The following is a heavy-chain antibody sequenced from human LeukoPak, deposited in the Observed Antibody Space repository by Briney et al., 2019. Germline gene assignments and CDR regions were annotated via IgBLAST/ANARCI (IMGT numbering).Heavy chain of an antibody. Sequence: PGGSLRLSCAASGFTFSSYGMHWVRQAPGKGLEWVAVIWYDGSNRYYADSVKGRFTISRDNSKNTLYLQMNSLRAEDTAVYYCAKYPGDYYMDVWGKGTTVTVSS. J-gene: IGHJ6*03. CDR1: GFTFSSYG. CDR2: IWYDGSNR. CDR3: AKYPGDYYMDV. D-gene: IGHD2-15*01. V-gene: IGHV3-33*06.